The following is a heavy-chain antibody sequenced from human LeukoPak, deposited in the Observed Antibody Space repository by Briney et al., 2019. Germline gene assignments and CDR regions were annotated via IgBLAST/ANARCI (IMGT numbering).Heavy chain of an antibody. CDR1: GFAFSNYG. CDR3: AKGDYYDFDY. D-gene: IGHD3-10*01. J-gene: IGHJ4*02. CDR2: ITSGVGIT. Sequence: HPGGSLRLSCAASGFAFSNYGMNWVRQAPGKGLEWVSIITSGVGITYYADSVKGRFTISRDNSKNTLYLQMNSLRADDTAVYYCAKGDYYDFDYSGQGTLVTVSS. V-gene: IGHV3-23*01.